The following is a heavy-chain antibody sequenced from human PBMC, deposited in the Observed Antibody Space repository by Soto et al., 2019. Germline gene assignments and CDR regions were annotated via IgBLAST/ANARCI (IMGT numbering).Heavy chain of an antibody. CDR3: AKDYGDPNYYYGMDV. CDR1: GGTFSSYA. D-gene: IGHD4-17*01. Sequence: EASVKVSCKASGGTFSSYAISWVRQAPGQGLEWMGGIIPIFGTANYAQKFQGRVTITADESTSTAYMELSSLRSEDTAVYYCAKDYGDPNYYYGMDVWGQGTTVTVSS. V-gene: IGHV1-69*13. J-gene: IGHJ6*02. CDR2: IIPIFGTA.